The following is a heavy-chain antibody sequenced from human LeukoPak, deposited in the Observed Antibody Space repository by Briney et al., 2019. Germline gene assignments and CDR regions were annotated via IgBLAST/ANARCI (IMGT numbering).Heavy chain of an antibody. CDR1: GGSFSGYY. CDR2: INHSGST. V-gene: IGHV4-34*01. Sequence: SETLSLTCAVYGGSFSGYYWSWIRQPPGKGLEWIGEINHSGSTNYNPSLKSRVTISVDTSKNQFSLKLNSVTAADTAVYYCATSGYGTTSWFDPWGQGILVTVSS. D-gene: IGHD1-1*01. J-gene: IGHJ5*02. CDR3: ATSGYGTTSWFDP.